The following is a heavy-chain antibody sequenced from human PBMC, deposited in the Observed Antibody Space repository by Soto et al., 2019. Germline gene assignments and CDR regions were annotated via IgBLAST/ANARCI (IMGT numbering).Heavy chain of an antibody. CDR1: GFTFSSYA. CDR2: ISYDGSNK. J-gene: IGHJ4*02. Sequence: QVQLVESGGGVVQPGRSLRLSCAASGFTFSSYAMHWVRQAPGKGLEWVAVISYDGSNKYYADSVKGRFTISRDNSKNTLYLQMNSLRAEDTAEYCCARGPGLTMIVGGYWGQGTLVTVSS. V-gene: IGHV3-30-3*01. CDR3: ARGPGLTMIVGGY. D-gene: IGHD3-22*01.